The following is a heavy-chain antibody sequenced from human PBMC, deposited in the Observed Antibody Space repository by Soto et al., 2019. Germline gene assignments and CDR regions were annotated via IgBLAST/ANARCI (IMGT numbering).Heavy chain of an antibody. CDR2: IKEDGSEK. CDR3: APRKGDPFR. D-gene: IGHD3-16*01. Sequence: GGSLRLSCAASGFSFSNSWMSWVRQAPGKGLEWVANIKEDGSEKYYVDSVEGRFTISRDNAKNSLYLEMNSLRAEDTAVYYCAPRKGDPFRWGPGTLVTVSS. CDR1: GFSFSNSW. J-gene: IGHJ4*02. V-gene: IGHV3-7*01.